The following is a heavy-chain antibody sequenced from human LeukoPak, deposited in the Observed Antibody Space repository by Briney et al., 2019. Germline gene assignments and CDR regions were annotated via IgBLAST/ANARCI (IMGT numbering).Heavy chain of an antibody. CDR3: ARVEGSSMVRRPYKLDY. J-gene: IGHJ4*02. CDR1: GYSISSNHW. V-gene: IGHV4-28*03. D-gene: IGHD3-10*01. CDR2: IFYAGST. Sequence: SETLSLTCAVSGYSISSNHWWGWIRQPPGKGLEWIGYIFYAGSTYYNPSLKSRVTMSVDTSKNQFSLKLSSVTAADTAVYYCARVEGSSMVRRPYKLDYWGQGTLVTVSS.